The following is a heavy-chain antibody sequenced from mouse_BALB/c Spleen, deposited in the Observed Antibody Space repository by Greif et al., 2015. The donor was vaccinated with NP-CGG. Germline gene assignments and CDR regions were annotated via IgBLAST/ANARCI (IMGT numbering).Heavy chain of an antibody. J-gene: IGHJ4*01. CDR1: GFTFSSYT. D-gene: IGHD2-1*01. Sequence: DVKLVESGGGLVKPGGSLKLSCAASGFTFSSYTMSWVRQTPEKRLEWVATISSGGSYTYYPDSVKGRFTISRDNAKNTLYLQMSSLKSEDTAMYYCTRDGGNKLAMDYWGQGTSVTVSS. V-gene: IGHV5-6-4*01. CDR2: ISSGGSYT. CDR3: TRDGGNKLAMDY.